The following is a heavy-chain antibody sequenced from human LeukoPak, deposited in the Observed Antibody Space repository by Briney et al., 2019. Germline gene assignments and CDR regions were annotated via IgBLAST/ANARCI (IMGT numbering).Heavy chain of an antibody. CDR1: GFTFSSYS. CDR2: ISSSSSTI. Sequence: GGSLRLSCAASGFTFSSYSMNWVRQAPGKGLEWVSYISSSSSTIYYADSVKGRFTISRDNAKNSLYLQMNSLRAEDTAVYYCASSITIFGVVIPPSDYWGQGTLVTVSS. D-gene: IGHD3-3*01. CDR3: ASSITIFGVVIPPSDY. V-gene: IGHV3-48*01. J-gene: IGHJ4*02.